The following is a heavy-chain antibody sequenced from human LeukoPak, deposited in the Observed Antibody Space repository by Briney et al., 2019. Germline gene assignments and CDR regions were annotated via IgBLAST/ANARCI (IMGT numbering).Heavy chain of an antibody. Sequence: PGGSLRLSCAASGFTFSTHAVSWVRQAPGKGLEWVSDISASGGSTYYADSVKGRFTVSRDNSKNTLYLQMSSLRADDTAVYYCAKGPRHQLVTRFDNWGQGTLVTVSS. V-gene: IGHV3-23*01. J-gene: IGHJ4*02. CDR1: GFTFSTHA. CDR3: AKGPRHQLVTRFDN. CDR2: ISASGGST. D-gene: IGHD6-13*01.